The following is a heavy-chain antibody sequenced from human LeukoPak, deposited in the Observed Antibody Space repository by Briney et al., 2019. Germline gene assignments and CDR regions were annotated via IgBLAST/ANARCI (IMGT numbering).Heavy chain of an antibody. CDR3: AKDGSFSQRGYSVYDGNFDY. J-gene: IGHJ4*02. CDR1: GFTFSSYA. CDR2: ISYDGSNK. Sequence: GRSLRLSCAASGFTFSSYAMHWVRQAPGKGLEWVAVISYDGSNKYYADSVKGRFTISRDNGKNSLYLQMNSLRAEDTAVYYCAKDGSFSQRGYSVYDGNFDYWGQGTLVTVSS. D-gene: IGHD5/OR15-5a*01. V-gene: IGHV3-30-3*01.